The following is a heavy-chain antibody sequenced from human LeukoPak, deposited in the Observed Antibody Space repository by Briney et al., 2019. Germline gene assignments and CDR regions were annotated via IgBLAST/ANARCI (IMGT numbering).Heavy chain of an antibody. Sequence: SETLSPTCAVYGGSFRGYYWSWIRQPPGKGLEWIGEINHSGSTTYNPSLKSRVTISIDTSKNQFSLKVTSVTAADAAVYYCASSGWYRGYWGQGTLVTVSS. J-gene: IGHJ4*02. V-gene: IGHV4-34*01. CDR1: GGSFRGYY. CDR2: INHSGST. CDR3: ASSGWYRGY. D-gene: IGHD6-19*01.